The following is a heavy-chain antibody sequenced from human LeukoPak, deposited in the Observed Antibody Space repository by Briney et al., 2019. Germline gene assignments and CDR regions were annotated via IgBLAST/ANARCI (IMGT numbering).Heavy chain of an antibody. V-gene: IGHV4-39*01. Sequence: SSETLSLTCTVSGASIRSSSYYWGWSRQPPGGGLEWIGSIFYSGSTYYNPSIKSRVTISVDTSKNQFSLKLRSVTAADTAVYYCASTLTYYYGSGSYYIDCWGQGTLVTVSS. J-gene: IGHJ4*02. D-gene: IGHD3-10*01. CDR2: IFYSGST. CDR3: ASTLTYYYGSGSYYIDC. CDR1: GASIRSSSYY.